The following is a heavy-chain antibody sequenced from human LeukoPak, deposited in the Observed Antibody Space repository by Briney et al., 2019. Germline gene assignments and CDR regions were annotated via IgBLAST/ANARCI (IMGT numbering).Heavy chain of an antibody. CDR2: MNPNSGNT. D-gene: IGHD3-10*01. CDR1: GYTFTSYD. Sequence: GASVKVSCKASGYTFTSYDINWVRQATGQGLEWMGWMNPNSGNTGYAQKFQGRVTMTRNTSISTAYMELSSLRSEDTAVYYCARGMKHSLWFGINWFDPWGQGTLVTVSS. V-gene: IGHV1-8*01. J-gene: IGHJ5*02. CDR3: ARGMKHSLWFGINWFDP.